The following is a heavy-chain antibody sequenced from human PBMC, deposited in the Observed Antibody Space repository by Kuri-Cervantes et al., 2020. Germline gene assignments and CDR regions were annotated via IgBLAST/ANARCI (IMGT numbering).Heavy chain of an antibody. CDR2: MKSKNEGGTT. CDR1: GFTFSSYA. CDR3: ARDLRFSGIAVERDAFDI. Sequence: GGSLRLSCAASGFTFSSYAMSWVRQAPGKGLEWVGRMKSKNEGGTTDYAAPVKGRFTISRDDSQNTLYLQMSSLKTEDTAVYYCARDLRFSGIAVERDAFDIWGQGTMVTVSS. D-gene: IGHD6-19*01. V-gene: IGHV3-15*01. J-gene: IGHJ3*02.